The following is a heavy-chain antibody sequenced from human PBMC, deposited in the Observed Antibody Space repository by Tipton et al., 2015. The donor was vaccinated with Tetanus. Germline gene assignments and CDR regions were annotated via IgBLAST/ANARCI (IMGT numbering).Heavy chain of an antibody. CDR1: GFTFDNYA. D-gene: IGHD5-18*01. Sequence: RSLRLSCAVSGFTFDNYAMHWVRQAPGRGLEWVSGISWNSAIIGYADSVKGRFTISRDNAKNSLYLQMDSLRSEDTALYYCAKDVHTHMVTVDYWGQGTLVTVSS. CDR3: AKDVHTHMVTVDY. CDR2: ISWNSAII. J-gene: IGHJ4*02. V-gene: IGHV3-9*01.